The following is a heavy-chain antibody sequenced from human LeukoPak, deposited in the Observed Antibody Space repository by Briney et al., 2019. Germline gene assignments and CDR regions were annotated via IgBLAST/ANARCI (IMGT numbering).Heavy chain of an antibody. J-gene: IGHJ3*02. CDR3: ARPGAYGTGFDI. D-gene: IGHD3-10*01. Sequence: ASVKVSCKASEYILTGYYMHWVRQAPGQGLEWMGIINPSGGSTSYAQKFQGRVTMNRDMSTITVYMELSSLRSEDTAVYYCARPGAYGTGFDIWGQGTMVTVSS. CDR2: INPSGGST. V-gene: IGHV1-46*01. CDR1: EYILTGYY.